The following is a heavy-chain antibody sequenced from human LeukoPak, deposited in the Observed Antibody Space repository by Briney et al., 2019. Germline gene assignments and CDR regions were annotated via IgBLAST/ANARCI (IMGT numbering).Heavy chain of an antibody. D-gene: IGHD3-16*01. V-gene: IGHV1-46*01. CDR3: ARARSNYDYVWGSYHDNWFDP. CDR2: INPSGGST. CDR1: GYTFTSYY. Sequence: ASVKVSCKASGYTFTSYYMHWVRQAPGQGLEWMGIINPSGGSTSYAQKFQGRVTMTTDTSTSTAYMELRSLGSDDTAVYYCARARSNYDYVWGSYHDNWFDPWGQGTLVTVSS. J-gene: IGHJ5*02.